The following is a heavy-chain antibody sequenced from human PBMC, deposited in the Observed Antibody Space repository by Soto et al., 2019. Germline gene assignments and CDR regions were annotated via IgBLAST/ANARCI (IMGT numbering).Heavy chain of an antibody. D-gene: IGHD6-13*01. V-gene: IGHV1-18*01. Sequence: ASVKVSCKASGYTFTDYGISWVRQAPGQGLEWMGCIHTYNGHTNYAQKVQGRVTMTTDTSTSTAYMELRSLRPDDTAVYYCARDAQYSSRWHPIDFWGQGTLVTVSS. CDR2: IHTYNGHT. J-gene: IGHJ4*02. CDR3: ARDAQYSSRWHPIDF. CDR1: GYTFTDYG.